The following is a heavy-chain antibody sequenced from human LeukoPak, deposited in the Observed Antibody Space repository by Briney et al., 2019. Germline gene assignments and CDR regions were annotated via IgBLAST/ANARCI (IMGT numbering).Heavy chain of an antibody. CDR1: GFTFGDHA. D-gene: IGHD5-18*01. CDR2: IRSKAYGGTT. V-gene: IGHV3-49*04. CDR3: NRGPIQLWLYYGMDV. J-gene: IGHJ6*02. Sequence: GGSLRLSCTASGFTFGDHAMSRVRQAPGKGLEWVGFIRSKAYGGTTEYAASVKGRFTISRDDSKSIAYLQMNSLKTEDTAVYYCNRGPIQLWLYYGMDVWGQGTTVIVSS.